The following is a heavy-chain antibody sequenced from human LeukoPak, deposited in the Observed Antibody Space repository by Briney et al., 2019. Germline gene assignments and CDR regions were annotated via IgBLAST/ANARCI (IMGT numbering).Heavy chain of an antibody. J-gene: IGHJ4*02. Sequence: SETLSLTCAVYGGSFSGYYWSWIRQPPGKGXXXXXEINHSGXTNYNPSLKSRVTISVDTSKNQFSLKLSSVTAADTAVYYCARGRLAYSSGWYSDYWGQGTLVTVSS. D-gene: IGHD6-19*01. V-gene: IGHV4-34*01. CDR2: INHSGXT. CDR3: ARGRLAYSSGWYSDY. CDR1: GGSFSGYY.